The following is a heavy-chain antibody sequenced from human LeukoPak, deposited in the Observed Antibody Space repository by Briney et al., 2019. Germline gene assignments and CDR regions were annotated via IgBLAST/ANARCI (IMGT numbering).Heavy chain of an antibody. J-gene: IGHJ6*02. Sequence: ASVKVSCKASGYTFTSYGIRWVRQAPGQGLEWMGWISAYNGNTNYAQKLQGRVTMTTDTSTSTAYMELRSLRSDDTAVYYCARNYDSSGYYYDWYYYGMDVWGQGTTVTVSS. CDR3: ARNYDSSGYYYDWYYYGMDV. CDR1: GYTFTSYG. D-gene: IGHD3-22*01. V-gene: IGHV1-18*01. CDR2: ISAYNGNT.